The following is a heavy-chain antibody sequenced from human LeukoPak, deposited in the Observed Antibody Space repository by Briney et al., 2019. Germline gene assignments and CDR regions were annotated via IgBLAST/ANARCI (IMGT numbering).Heavy chain of an antibody. D-gene: IGHD4-17*01. V-gene: IGHV1-18*01. J-gene: IGHJ3*02. CDR3: ARDLAPTADYGEAFDI. Sequence: ASVKVSCKASGYTFTSYGISRVRQAPGQGLEWMGWISAYNGNTNYAQKLQGRVTMTTDTSTSTAYMELRSLRSDDTAVYYCARDLAPTADYGEAFDIWGQGTMVTVSS. CDR2: ISAYNGNT. CDR1: GYTFTSYG.